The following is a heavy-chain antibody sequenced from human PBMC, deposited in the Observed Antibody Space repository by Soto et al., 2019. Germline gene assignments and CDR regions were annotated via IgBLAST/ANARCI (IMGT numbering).Heavy chain of an antibody. CDR3: ARAAVKLGATLFDS. V-gene: IGHV4-34*01. J-gene: IGHJ4*02. CDR1: GGSLRGHY. CDR2: INHSGFT. D-gene: IGHD1-26*01. Sequence: SETLSLTCAVSGGSLRGHYWSWIRQSPEKGLEWIGEINHSGFTNYNPTLKSRVNISRDASKNQSSLRMSSMTAADSAVYFCARAAVKLGATLFDSWGQGTLVTVSS.